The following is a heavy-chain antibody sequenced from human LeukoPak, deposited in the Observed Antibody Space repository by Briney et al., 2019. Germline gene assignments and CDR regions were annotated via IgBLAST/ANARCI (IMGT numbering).Heavy chain of an antibody. CDR2: IYHSGST. CDR3: ASTAALDGYSYGYAFDY. J-gene: IGHJ4*02. V-gene: IGHV4-38-2*01. Sequence: PSETLSLTCAVSGYSISSGYYWGWIRQPPGKGLEWIGSIYHSGSTYYNPSLKSRVTISVDTSKNQFSLKLSSVTAADTAVYYRASTAALDGYSYGYAFDYWGQGTLVTVSS. D-gene: IGHD5-18*01. CDR1: GYSISSGYY.